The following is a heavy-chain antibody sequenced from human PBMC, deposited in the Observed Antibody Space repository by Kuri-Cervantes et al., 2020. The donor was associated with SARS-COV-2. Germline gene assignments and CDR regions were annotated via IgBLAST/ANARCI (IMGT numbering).Heavy chain of an antibody. CDR1: GYTFTSCA. CDR3: AREYYDSSGYYYYYYYGMDV. J-gene: IGHJ6*02. D-gene: IGHD3-22*01. Sequence: ASVKVSCKASGYTFTSCAMHWVRQAPGQRLEWMGWINAGNGDTKYSQKFQGRVTITRDTSASTAYMELSSLRSEDTAVYYCAREYYDSSGYYYYYYYGMDVWGQGTTVTVSS. V-gene: IGHV1-3*01. CDR2: INAGNGDT.